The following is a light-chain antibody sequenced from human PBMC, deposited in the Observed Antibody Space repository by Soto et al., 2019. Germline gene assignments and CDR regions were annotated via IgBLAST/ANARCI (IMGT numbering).Light chain of an antibody. J-gene: IGKJ2*01. Sequence: ENVLTQSPGTLSLSPGERATLSCRASQSVTNNFLAWYQQKPGQAPRLLIYGASTRATGIPDRFGGSGSGTDFTLTISRREPEDFAVYYCQQYGSSPYTFGQGTKLEIK. V-gene: IGKV3-20*01. CDR3: QQYGSSPYT. CDR1: QSVTNNF. CDR2: GAS.